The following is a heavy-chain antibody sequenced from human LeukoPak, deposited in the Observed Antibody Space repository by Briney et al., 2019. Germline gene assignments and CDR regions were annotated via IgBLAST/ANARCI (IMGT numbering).Heavy chain of an antibody. CDR2: ISSSGSTI. D-gene: IGHD2-2*01. J-gene: IGHJ4*02. Sequence: GGSLRLSCAASGFTFSDYYMSWIRQAPGKGLEWVSYISSSGSTIYYADSVKGRFTISRHNSKNTLYLQMNSLRAEDTAVYYCARARGSTSCYENWGQGTLVTVSS. V-gene: IGHV3-11*01. CDR3: ARARGSTSCYEN. CDR1: GFTFSDYY.